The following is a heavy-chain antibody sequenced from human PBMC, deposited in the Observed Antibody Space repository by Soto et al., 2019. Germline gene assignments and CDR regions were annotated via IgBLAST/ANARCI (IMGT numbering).Heavy chain of an antibody. CDR2: ISWNSGSI. J-gene: IGHJ4*02. D-gene: IGHD3-10*01. Sequence: GGSLRLSCAASGFTFDDYAMHWVRQAPGKGLEWVSGISWNSGSIGYADSVKGRFTISRDNAKNSLYLQMNSLRAEDTALYYCAKDSLVRGFQGVFDYWGQGTLVTVSS. CDR3: AKDSLVRGFQGVFDY. V-gene: IGHV3-9*01. CDR1: GFTFDDYA.